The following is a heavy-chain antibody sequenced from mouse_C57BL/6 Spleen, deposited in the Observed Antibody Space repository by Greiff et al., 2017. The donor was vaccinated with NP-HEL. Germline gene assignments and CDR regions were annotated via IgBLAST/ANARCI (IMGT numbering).Heavy chain of an antibody. CDR3: ARAAY. Sequence: QVQLQQPGAELVRPGTSVKLSCKASGYTFTSYWMHWVTQRPGQGLEWIGVIDPSDSYTNYNQKFKGKATLTVDTSSSTAYMQLSSLTAEDSAVYYCARAAYWGKGTLVTVSA. CDR1: GYTFTSYW. J-gene: IGHJ3*01. V-gene: IGHV1-59*01. CDR2: IDPSDSYT.